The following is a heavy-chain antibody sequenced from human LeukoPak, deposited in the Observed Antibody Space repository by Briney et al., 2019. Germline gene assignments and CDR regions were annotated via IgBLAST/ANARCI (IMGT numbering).Heavy chain of an antibody. Sequence: PGGSLRLSCSASGFTFSSYAMHWVRQAPGKGLEWVSSISSSSSYIYYADSVKGRFTISRDNVKNSLYLQMNSLRAEDTAVYYCARPHYYDSSGYQPFDYWGQGTLVTVSS. CDR2: ISSSSSYI. CDR3: ARPHYYDSSGYQPFDY. V-gene: IGHV3-21*01. D-gene: IGHD3-22*01. J-gene: IGHJ4*02. CDR1: GFTFSSYA.